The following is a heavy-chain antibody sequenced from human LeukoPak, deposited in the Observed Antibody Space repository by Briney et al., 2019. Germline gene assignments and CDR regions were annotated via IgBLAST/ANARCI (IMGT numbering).Heavy chain of an antibody. CDR1: GYTLTELS. J-gene: IGHJ3*02. Sequence: SVKVSCKVSGYTLTELSMHWVRQAPGQGLEWMGGIIPIFGTANYAQKFQGRVTITTDESTSTAYMELSSLRSEDTAVYYCARVAERDAFDIWGQGTMVTVST. CDR2: IIPIFGTA. D-gene: IGHD1-1*01. V-gene: IGHV1-69*05. CDR3: ARVAERDAFDI.